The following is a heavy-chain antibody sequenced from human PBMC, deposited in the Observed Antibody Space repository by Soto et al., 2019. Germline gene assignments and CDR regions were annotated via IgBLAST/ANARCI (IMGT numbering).Heavy chain of an antibody. CDR2: ISYDGSNK. J-gene: IGHJ6*02. Sequence: QVQLVESGGGVVQPGRSLRLSCAASGFTFSSYGMHWVRQAPGKGLEWVAVISYDGSNKYYADSVKGRFTISRDNSKNTIDLQMDSLKAEDTAVSYCAKNEGYGDYLGLDYYYYCMDVWGQGTTVTVSS. D-gene: IGHD4-17*01. CDR3: AKNEGYGDYLGLDYYYYCMDV. CDR1: GFTFSSYG. V-gene: IGHV3-30*18.